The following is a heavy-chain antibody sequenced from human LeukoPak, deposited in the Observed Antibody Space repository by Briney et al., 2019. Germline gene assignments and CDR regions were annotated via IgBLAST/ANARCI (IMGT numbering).Heavy chain of an antibody. J-gene: IGHJ4*02. V-gene: IGHV1-69*05. CDR3: ARGLFDYSSAPTFDY. D-gene: IGHD6-25*01. CDR1: GGTFSSYA. CDR2: IIPIFGTA. Sequence: SVKVSCKASGGTFSSYAISWVRQAPGQGLEWMGGIIPIFGTANYAQKFQGRVTITTDESTSTAYMELSSLRSEDTAVYYCARGLFDYSSAPTFDYWGQGTLVTGSS.